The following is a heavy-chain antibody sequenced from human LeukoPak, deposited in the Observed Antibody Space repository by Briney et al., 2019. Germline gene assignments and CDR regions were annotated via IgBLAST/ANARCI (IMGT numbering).Heavy chain of an antibody. D-gene: IGHD6-13*01. CDR3: ARSISSSWWVLQYYYGMDV. CDR1: GGSISSGGYY. CDR2: IYYSGST. V-gene: IGHV4-31*03. J-gene: IGHJ6*02. Sequence: PSETLSLTCTVSGGSISSGGYYWSWIRQHPGKGLEWIGYIYYSGSTYYNPSLKSRVTISVDTSKNQFSLKLSSVTAADTAVYYCARSISSSWWVLQYYYGMDVWGQGTTVTVSS.